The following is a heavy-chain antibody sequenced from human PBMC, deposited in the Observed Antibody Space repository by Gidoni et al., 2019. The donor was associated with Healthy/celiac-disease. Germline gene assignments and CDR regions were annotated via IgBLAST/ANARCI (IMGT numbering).Heavy chain of an antibody. D-gene: IGHD5-18*01. V-gene: IGHV1-69*01. CDR1: GGTFSSYA. J-gene: IGHJ4*02. CDR2: IIPIFGTA. Sequence: QVQLVQSGAEVKKPGSSVKVSCKASGGTFSSYAISWVRQAPGQGLEWMGGIIPIFGTANYAQKFQGRVTITADESTSTAYMELSSLRSEDTAVYYCARGAAEPGRLWAWRQPDYWGQGTLVTVSS. CDR3: ARGAAEPGRLWAWRQPDY.